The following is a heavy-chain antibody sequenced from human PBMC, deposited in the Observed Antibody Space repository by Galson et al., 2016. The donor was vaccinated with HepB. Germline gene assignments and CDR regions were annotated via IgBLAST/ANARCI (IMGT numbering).Heavy chain of an antibody. CDR3: ASYPFSVCISTGCYSVDY. CDR2: FDPEDGEA. CDR1: GYTLTEFS. D-gene: IGHD2-15*01. V-gene: IGHV1-24*01. J-gene: IGHJ4*02. Sequence: SVKVSCKVSGYTLTEFSMYWVRQAPGKGLEWMGGFDPEDGEAVYAQKFQGRVTMTEDTSTDTAYMELSSLRSEDTAVYYCASYPFSVCISTGCYSVDYWGQGTLLTVSS.